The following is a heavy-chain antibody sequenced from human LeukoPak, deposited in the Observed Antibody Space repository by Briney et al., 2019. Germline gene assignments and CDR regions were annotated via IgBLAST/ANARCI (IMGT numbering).Heavy chain of an antibody. D-gene: IGHD3-22*01. CDR2: INHIGST. Sequence: SETLSLTCAVYGGSFSGYYWSWIRQPPGKGLECIGEINHIGSTNYNPSLKSRATISVDTSKNQFSLKLSSVTAADTAVYYCARVTGYMIEDYFDYWGQGTLVTVSS. V-gene: IGHV4-34*01. CDR3: ARVTGYMIEDYFDY. CDR1: GGSFSGYY. J-gene: IGHJ4*02.